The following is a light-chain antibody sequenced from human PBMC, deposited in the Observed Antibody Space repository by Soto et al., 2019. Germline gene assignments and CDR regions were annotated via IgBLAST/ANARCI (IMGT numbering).Light chain of an antibody. V-gene: IGKV3-15*01. CDR2: GAS. CDR3: QQYNNWPQT. Sequence: EMVMTQSPATLSVSPGERATLSCRASQSISSNLAWYQQKPGQAPRLLIYGASTRATGIPARVSGSGSGTEFTLTISSLQSEDFAVYYCQQYNNWPQTFGQGTKVDI. CDR1: QSISSN. J-gene: IGKJ1*01.